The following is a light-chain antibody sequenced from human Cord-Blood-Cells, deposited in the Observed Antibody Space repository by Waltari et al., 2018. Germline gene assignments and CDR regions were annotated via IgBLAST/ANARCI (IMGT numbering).Light chain of an antibody. CDR1: QSVGSN. V-gene: IGKV3-15*01. CDR2: GAS. CDR3: QQYNNWPIT. Sequence: EIVMTQLPATLSVSPGERATLSCRASQSVGSNFAWYQQKPGQAPRLLIYGASTRATGIPGRFSGSGSGTEFTLTISSLQSEDFAVYYCQQYNNWPITFGQGTRLEIK. J-gene: IGKJ5*01.